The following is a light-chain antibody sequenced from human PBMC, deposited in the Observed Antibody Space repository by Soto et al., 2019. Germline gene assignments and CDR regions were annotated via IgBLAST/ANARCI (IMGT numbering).Light chain of an antibody. J-gene: IGKJ1*01. V-gene: IGKV1-39*01. CDR2: AAS. CDR1: QTINNR. CDR3: QQCYTTPRT. Sequence: DIEMTQSPSSLSASVGDRVTITCRASQTINNRLNWYQQKPGKAPSLLIYAASSLQSGVPSRFSGSGSGTDFTLTISSLQPEDFAAYYCQQCYTTPRTFGQGTKVEVK.